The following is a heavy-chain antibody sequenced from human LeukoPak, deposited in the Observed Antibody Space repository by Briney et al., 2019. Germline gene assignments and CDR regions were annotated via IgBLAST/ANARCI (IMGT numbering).Heavy chain of an antibody. CDR1: GFTFSSTS. CDR3: AKQLGYCSDGSCYFPY. CDR2: TVGGGDGT. V-gene: IGHV3-23*01. Sequence: PGGSLRLSCAASGFTFSSTSMSWVRQAPGKGLEWVAVTVGGGDGTYYADSVKGRFTISRDNSNNTPYLQMNSLRAEDTAVYYCAKQLGYCSDGSCYFPYWGQGTLVTVSS. D-gene: IGHD2-15*01. J-gene: IGHJ4*02.